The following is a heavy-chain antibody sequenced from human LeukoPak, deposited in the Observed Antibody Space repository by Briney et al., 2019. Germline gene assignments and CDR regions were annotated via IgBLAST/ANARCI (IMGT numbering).Heavy chain of an antibody. V-gene: IGHV4-39*01. CDR2: IYYSGST. CDR1: GGSIRSSNYY. D-gene: IGHD3-22*01. Sequence: SSETLSPTCNVLGGSIRSSNYYWGWIRQPPGKGLEWIGSIYYSGSTYYNPSLKSRVTISVDTSKNQFSLKLSSVTAADTAVYYCARHDSWFDPWGQGTLVTVSS. J-gene: IGHJ5*02. CDR3: ARHDSWFDP.